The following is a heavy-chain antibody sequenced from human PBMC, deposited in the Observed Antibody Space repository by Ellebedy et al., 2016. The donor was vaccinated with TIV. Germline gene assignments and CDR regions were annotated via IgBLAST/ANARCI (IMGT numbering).Heavy chain of an antibody. CDR2: FGVSGDTT. D-gene: IGHD1-14*01. CDR3: ARGKSGTYIHHAFDY. Sequence: PGGSLRLSCAASGFTSPDYAMSWVRQAPGQGLEWVSGFGVSGDTTYYADSVKGRFTISRDNSRNTLYLQMNGLRAEDTAIYYCARGKSGTYIHHAFDYWGQGTPVTVSS. J-gene: IGHJ4*02. CDR1: GFTSPDYA. V-gene: IGHV3-23*01.